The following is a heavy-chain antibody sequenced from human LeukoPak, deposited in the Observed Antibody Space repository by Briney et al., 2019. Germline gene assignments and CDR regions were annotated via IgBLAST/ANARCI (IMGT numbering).Heavy chain of an antibody. J-gene: IGHJ4*01. CDR2: IHTSGST. CDR3: AGRGLSTGWTFDY. CDR1: GGSISTYY. D-gene: IGHD6-19*01. V-gene: IGHV4-4*07. Sequence: PSETLSLTCSVSGGSISTYYWSWIRQPAGKGLDWIAQIHTSGSTNFNPSLKSRVSISMDTPNNQFSLMISSVTAADTAIYYCAGRGLSTGWTFDYWGHGTLVTVSS.